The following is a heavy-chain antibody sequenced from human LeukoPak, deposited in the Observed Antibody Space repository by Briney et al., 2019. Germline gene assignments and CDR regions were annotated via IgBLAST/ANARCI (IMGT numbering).Heavy chain of an antibody. D-gene: IGHD3-3*01. V-gene: IGHV3-23*01. J-gene: IGHJ4*02. CDR3: AKDSSRITIFSY. Sequence: GGSLRLSCAASGFTFSSYAMSWVREAPGKGLEWVSAISGSGGSTYYADSVKGRFTISRDNSKNTLYLQMNSLRAEDTAVYYCAKDSSRITIFSYWGQGTLVTVSS. CDR2: ISGSGGST. CDR1: GFTFSSYA.